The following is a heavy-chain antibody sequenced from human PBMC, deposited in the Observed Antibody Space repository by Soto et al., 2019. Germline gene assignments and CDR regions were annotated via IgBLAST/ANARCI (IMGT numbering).Heavy chain of an antibody. CDR3: ARVIIVVVPAATPLGGFDP. V-gene: IGHV3-7*03. CDR2: IKQDGSEK. D-gene: IGHD2-2*01. J-gene: IGHJ5*02. CDR1: GFTFSSYW. Sequence: EVQLVESGGGLVQPGGSLRLSCAASGFTFSSYWMSWVRQAPGKGLEWVANIKQDGSEKYYVDSVKGRFTISRDSAKNSLYLQMNSLRAEDTAVYYCARVIIVVVPAATPLGGFDPWGQGTLVTVSS.